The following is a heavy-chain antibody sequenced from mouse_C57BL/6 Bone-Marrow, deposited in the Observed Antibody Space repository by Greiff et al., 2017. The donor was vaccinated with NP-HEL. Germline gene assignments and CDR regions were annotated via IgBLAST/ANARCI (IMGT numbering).Heavy chain of an antibody. CDR2: IDPNSGGT. V-gene: IGHV1-72*01. J-gene: IGHJ3*01. CDR1: GYTFTSYW. D-gene: IGHD1-1*01. CDR3: ASPRPYYPFAY. Sequence: HVQLQQPGAELVKPGASVKLSCKASGYTFTSYWMHWVKQRPGRGLEWIGRIDPNSGGTKYNEKFKSKATLTVDKPSSTAYMQLSSLTSEDSAVYYCASPRPYYPFAYWGQGTLVTVSA.